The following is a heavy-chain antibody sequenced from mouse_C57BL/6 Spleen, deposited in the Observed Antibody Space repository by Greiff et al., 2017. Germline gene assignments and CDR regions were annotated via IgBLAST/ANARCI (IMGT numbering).Heavy chain of an antibody. J-gene: IGHJ4*01. CDR1: GYSITSGYY. V-gene: IGHV3-6*01. CDR2: ISYDGSN. CDR3: ASDYYGSSSYAMDY. Sequence: ESGPGLVKPSQSLSLTCSVTGYSITSGYYWNWIRQFPGNKLEWMGYISYDGSNNYNPSLKNRISITRDTSKNQFFLKLNSVTTEDTATYYCASDYYGSSSYAMDYWGQGTSVTVSS. D-gene: IGHD1-1*01.